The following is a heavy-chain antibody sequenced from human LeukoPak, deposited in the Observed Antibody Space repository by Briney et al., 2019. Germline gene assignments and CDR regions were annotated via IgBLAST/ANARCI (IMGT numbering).Heavy chain of an antibody. D-gene: IGHD6-13*01. Sequence: GGSLRLSCAASGFTFSSYAMSWVRQAPGKGLEWVSAISGSGGSTYYADSVKGRFTISRDNSKNTLYLQMNSLRAEDTAVYYCAKDKGRYSSSWPSDFDYWGQGTLVTVSS. CDR3: AKDKGRYSSSWPSDFDY. J-gene: IGHJ4*02. CDR1: GFTFSSYA. CDR2: ISGSGGST. V-gene: IGHV3-23*01.